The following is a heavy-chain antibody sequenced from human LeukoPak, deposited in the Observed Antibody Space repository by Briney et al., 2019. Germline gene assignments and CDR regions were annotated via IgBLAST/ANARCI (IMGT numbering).Heavy chain of an antibody. CDR1: GYSFTSYW. D-gene: IGHD2-15*01. J-gene: IGHJ5*02. V-gene: IGHV5-51*01. CDR3: ARRIYTSVWFDP. CDR2: IYPAGSET. Sequence: GESLQISCKGSGYSFTSYWIGWVRQMPGKGLEWMGIIYPAGSETVYNPSFEGQVTISVDKSTSTAYLQWSTLKTSDTAIYYCARRIYTSVWFDPWGQGTLVSVSS.